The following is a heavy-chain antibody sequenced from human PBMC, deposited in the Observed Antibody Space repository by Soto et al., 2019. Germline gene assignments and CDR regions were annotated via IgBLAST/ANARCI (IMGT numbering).Heavy chain of an antibody. J-gene: IGHJ4*02. D-gene: IGHD2-8*01. CDR2: INAGNGNT. Sequence: ASVKVSCKASGYTFTSYAMHWVRQAPGQRLERMGWINAGNGNTKYSQKFQGRVTITRDTYASTAYMELSSLRSEDTAVYYCARETALVLMNYWGQGTLVTVSS. CDR3: ARETALVLMNY. V-gene: IGHV1-3*01. CDR1: GYTFTSYA.